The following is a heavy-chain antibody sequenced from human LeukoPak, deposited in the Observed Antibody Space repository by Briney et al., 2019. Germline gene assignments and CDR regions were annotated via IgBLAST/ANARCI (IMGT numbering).Heavy chain of an antibody. V-gene: IGHV3-66*01. CDR3: ARGTVTMVDY. CDR1: GFTVSSNY. Sequence: PGGSLRLSCAASGFTVSSNYMSWVRQAPGRRLEWVSVIYSCGSTYYADSVKGRFTISRDNSKITLFLQMNSLRAGDTAVYYCARGTVTMVDYWGQGTLVTVSS. J-gene: IGHJ4*02. CDR2: IYSCGST. D-gene: IGHD3-10*01.